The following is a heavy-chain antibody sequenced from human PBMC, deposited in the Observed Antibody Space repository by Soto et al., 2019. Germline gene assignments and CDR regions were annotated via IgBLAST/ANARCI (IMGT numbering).Heavy chain of an antibody. CDR1: GFTFGDYA. D-gene: IGHD3-3*01. V-gene: IGHV3-49*03. CDR3: TRKRYDFWSGYPYFDY. CDR2: IRSKAYGGTT. J-gene: IGHJ4*02. Sequence: GGSLRLSCTASGFTFGDYAMSWFRQAPGKGLEWVGFIRSKAYGGTTEYAASVKGRFTISRDDSKSIAYLQMNSLKTEDTAVYYCTRKRYDFWSGYPYFDYWGQGTLVTVSS.